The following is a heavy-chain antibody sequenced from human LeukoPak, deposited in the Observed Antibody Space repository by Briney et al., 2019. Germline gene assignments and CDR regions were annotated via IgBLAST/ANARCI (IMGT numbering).Heavy chain of an antibody. V-gene: IGHV1-2*02. Sequence: ASVMVSCKASGYTFTGSYMHWVRQAPGQGLEWMGWINPNNGGTIYAQKFQGRVTMTGDTSISTAYMELSSLRSDDTAVYYCASRGGTYPKYYYMDVWGKGTTVTVSS. J-gene: IGHJ6*03. CDR2: INPNNGGT. CDR3: ASRGGTYPKYYYMDV. CDR1: GYTFTGSY.